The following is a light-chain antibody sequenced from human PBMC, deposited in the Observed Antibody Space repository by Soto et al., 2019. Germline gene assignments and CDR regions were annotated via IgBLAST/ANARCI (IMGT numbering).Light chain of an antibody. CDR3: QQYNNFPWT. V-gene: IGKV1-5*01. CDR1: QSISGW. CDR2: DAS. J-gene: IGKJ1*01. Sequence: DIQMTQSPFTLSAYVGDRVSITCRASQSISGWLAWYQQKPGKAPKLLIYDASSLESGVPSRFSASGFGTEFTLTISSLQPDDFATYYCQQYNNFPWTFGQGTKVEFK.